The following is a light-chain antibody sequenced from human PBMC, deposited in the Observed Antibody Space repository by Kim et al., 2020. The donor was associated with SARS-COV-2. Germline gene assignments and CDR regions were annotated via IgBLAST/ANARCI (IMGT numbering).Light chain of an antibody. CDR1: SLRTYF. V-gene: IGLV3-19*01. CDR3: NSRDSSGNLV. J-gene: IGLJ3*02. Sequence: SSELTQDPAVSVALGQTVRITCQGDSLRTYFATWYQLKPGQAHILVIYGKNNRPSGIPDRFSASSSRNAAALTITGAQAEDEADYYCNSRDSSGNLVFGG. CDR2: GKN.